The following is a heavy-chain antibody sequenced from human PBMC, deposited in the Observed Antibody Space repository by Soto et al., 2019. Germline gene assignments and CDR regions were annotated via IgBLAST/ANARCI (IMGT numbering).Heavy chain of an antibody. D-gene: IGHD5-12*01. CDR1: GFTFSSYA. CDR3: ARGAPGYNTFDP. Sequence: PGGSLRLSCAASGFTFSSYAMHWVRQAPGKGLEWVAVISYDGSNKYYADSVKGRFTISRDNSKNTLYLQMNSLRAEDTAVYYCARGAPGYNTFDPWGQGTLVTSPQ. CDR2: ISYDGSNK. J-gene: IGHJ5*02. V-gene: IGHV3-30-3*01.